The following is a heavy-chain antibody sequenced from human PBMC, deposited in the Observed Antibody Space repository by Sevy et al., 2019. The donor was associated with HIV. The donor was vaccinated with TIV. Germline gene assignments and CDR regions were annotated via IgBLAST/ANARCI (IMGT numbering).Heavy chain of an antibody. J-gene: IGHJ4*02. V-gene: IGHV4-39*01. CDR1: GGSISSSSYY. D-gene: IGHD3-10*01. CDR3: ARLGYYYGSGSYPSPCFDY. Sequence: LETLSLTCTVSGGSISSSSYYWGWIRQPPGKGLEWIGSIYYSGSTYYNQSLKSRVTISVDTSKNQFSLKLSSVTAADTAVYYCARLGYYYGSGSYPSPCFDYWGQGTLVTVSS. CDR2: IYYSGST.